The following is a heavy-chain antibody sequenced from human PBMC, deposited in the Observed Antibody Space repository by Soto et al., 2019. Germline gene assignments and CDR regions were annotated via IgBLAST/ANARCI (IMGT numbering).Heavy chain of an antibody. Sequence: ASVKVSCKASGYTFTSYGISWVRQAPGQGLEWMGWISAYNGNTNYAQKLQGRVTMTTDTSTSTAYMELRSLSSDDTAVYYCARDVEDCSSTSCPSGGYYGMDVWGQGTTVTVSS. V-gene: IGHV1-18*04. CDR3: ARDVEDCSSTSCPSGGYYGMDV. J-gene: IGHJ6*02. CDR2: ISAYNGNT. CDR1: GYTFTSYG. D-gene: IGHD2-2*01.